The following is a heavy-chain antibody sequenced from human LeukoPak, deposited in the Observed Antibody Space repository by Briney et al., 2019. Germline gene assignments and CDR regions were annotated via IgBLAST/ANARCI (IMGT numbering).Heavy chain of an antibody. Sequence: ASVKVSCKASGYTFTGSYLHWLRQAPGQGLEWMGWINPKSGDTSFEQKFRGRVTMTRDTSISTGYLELSRLRSDDTAVYYCARVHNMEDAFDIWGQGTMVTVSS. CDR2: INPKSGDT. V-gene: IGHV1-2*02. CDR1: GYTFTGSY. CDR3: ARVHNMEDAFDI. D-gene: IGHD2/OR15-2a*01. J-gene: IGHJ3*02.